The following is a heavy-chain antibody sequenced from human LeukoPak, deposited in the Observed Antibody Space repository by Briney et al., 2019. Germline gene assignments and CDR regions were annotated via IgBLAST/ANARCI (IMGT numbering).Heavy chain of an antibody. J-gene: IGHJ4*02. CDR2: ISSSSSTI. CDR3: ARDPKQWLVLRYYSDY. V-gene: IGHV3-48*01. Sequence: GGSLRLSCGASGFTFSNYGISWVRQAPGRGLEWVSYISSSSSTIYCADSVKGRFTISRDNAENSLYLQMNSLRAQDTAVYYCARDPKQWLVLRYYSDYWGQGTLVTVSS. CDR1: GFTFSNYG. D-gene: IGHD6-19*01.